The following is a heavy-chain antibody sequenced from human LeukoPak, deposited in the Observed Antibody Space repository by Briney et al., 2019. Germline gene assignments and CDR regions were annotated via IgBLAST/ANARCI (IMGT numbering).Heavy chain of an antibody. J-gene: IGHJ6*02. Sequence: SETLSLTCSVSGGSISTYSWSWIRQTAGNALEWIRRIHRSGKTNYNPSLESRVTMSVDTSNNQFSLKLNSVTAADTAVYYCARGSGGGSGAYYKDHYYGMDVWGPGTTVTVS. CDR1: GGSISTYS. CDR3: ARGSGGGSGAYYKDHYYGMDV. CDR2: IHRSGKT. V-gene: IGHV4-4*07. D-gene: IGHD3-10*01.